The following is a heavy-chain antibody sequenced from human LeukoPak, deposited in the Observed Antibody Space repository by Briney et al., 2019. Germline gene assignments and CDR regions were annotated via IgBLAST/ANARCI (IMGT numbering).Heavy chain of an antibody. CDR1: GGSISSYY. Sequence: SETLSLTCTVSGGSISSYYWSWIRQPPGKGLEWTGYIYYSGSTNYNPSLKSRVTISVDTSKNQFSLKLSSVTAADTAVYYCARDTLTYYYDSSGYEVYYYYGMDVWGQGTTVTVSS. J-gene: IGHJ6*02. D-gene: IGHD3-22*01. V-gene: IGHV4-59*01. CDR3: ARDTLTYYYDSSGYEVYYYYGMDV. CDR2: IYYSGST.